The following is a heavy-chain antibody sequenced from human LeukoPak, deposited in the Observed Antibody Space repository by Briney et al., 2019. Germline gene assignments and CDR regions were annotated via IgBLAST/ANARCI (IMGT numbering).Heavy chain of an antibody. Sequence: GGSLRLSCAASGFTFSNYWMHWVRQAPGKGPVWVSRIKSDGSSTRFADSVQGRFTISRDNAKNSLYLQMNSLRAEATAVYYCARAQTSSSRYVGVITTWYFDYWGQGTLVTVSS. D-gene: IGHD6-13*01. CDR2: IKSDGSST. CDR3: ARAQTSSSRYVGVITTWYFDY. CDR1: GFTFSNYW. V-gene: IGHV3-74*01. J-gene: IGHJ4*02.